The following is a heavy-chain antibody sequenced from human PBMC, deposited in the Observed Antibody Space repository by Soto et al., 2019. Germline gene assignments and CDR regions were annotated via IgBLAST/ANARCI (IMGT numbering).Heavy chain of an antibody. CDR2: IWYDGSNK. V-gene: IGHV3-33*01. J-gene: IGHJ6*02. CDR3: ARDASHSGYDGAYYYYYGMDV. Sequence: QVQLVESGGGVVQPGRSLRLSCAASGFTFSSYGMHWVRQAPGKGLEWVAVIWYDGSNKYYADSVKGRFTISRDNSKNTLYLQMNSLRAEDTAVYYSARDASHSGYDGAYYYYYGMDVWGQGTTVTVSS. CDR1: GFTFSSYG. D-gene: IGHD5-12*01.